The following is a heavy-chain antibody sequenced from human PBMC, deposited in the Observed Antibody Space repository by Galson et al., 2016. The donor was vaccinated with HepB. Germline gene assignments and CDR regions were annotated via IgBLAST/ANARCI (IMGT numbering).Heavy chain of an antibody. CDR1: GFTFSQYA. V-gene: IGHV3-30-3*01. D-gene: IGHD2-21*01. CDR2: IPYNGINT. J-gene: IGHJ4*02. CDR3: ARRNLPSDVIMYHFYR. Sequence: SLRLSCAASGFTFSQYAMHWVRQAPGKGLEWVSLIPYNGINTFYADSVKGRFTISRDNLRNTLYLHMTNLRSQDTAMYYCARRNLPSDVIMYHFYRWGKGTQVTVPS.